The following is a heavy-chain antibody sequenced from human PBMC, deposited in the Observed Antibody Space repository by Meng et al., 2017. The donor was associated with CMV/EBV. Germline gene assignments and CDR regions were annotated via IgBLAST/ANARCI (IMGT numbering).Heavy chain of an antibody. J-gene: IGHJ4*02. V-gene: IGHV4-34*01. CDR2: INHSGST. CDR1: GGVCSVSS. CDR3: AXGFPSWRKPAYYFDY. D-gene: IGHD2-2*01. Sequence: GAELLLLWRPRSLSSAGGGGVCSVSSWSWNRHPPGKGLEWIGEINHSGSTNYNPSLKSRVTISVDTSKNQFSLKLSSVTAADTAVYYCAXGFPSWRKPAYYFDYWGQGTLVTVSS.